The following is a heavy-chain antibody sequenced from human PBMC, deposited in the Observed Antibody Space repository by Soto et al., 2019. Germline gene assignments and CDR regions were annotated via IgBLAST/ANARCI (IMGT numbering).Heavy chain of an antibody. V-gene: IGHV3-7*01. CDR1: GFTCSSYW. J-gene: IGHJ6*02. Sequence: EVQLVESGGGLVQPGGSLRLSCAASGFTCSSYWMSWVRQAPGKGLEWVANIKQDGSEKYYVDSVKGRFTISRDNAKNSLYLQMNSLRAEDTAVYYCARDSGSYTRGFYYYGMDVWGQGTTVTVSS. CDR3: ARDSGSYTRGFYYYGMDV. D-gene: IGHD1-26*01. CDR2: IKQDGSEK.